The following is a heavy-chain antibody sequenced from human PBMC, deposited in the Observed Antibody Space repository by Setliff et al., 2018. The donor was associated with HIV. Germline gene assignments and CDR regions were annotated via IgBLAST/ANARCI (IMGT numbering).Heavy chain of an antibody. CDR2: IIPIFRTA. CDR3: ARGGPYDSSGYPFDY. V-gene: IGHV1-69*13. J-gene: IGHJ4*02. Sequence: GASVKVSCKASGGNFSRYGISWVRQAPGQGLEWMGGIIPIFRTANYAQKFQGRVTITADESTSTAYMELSRLRSEDTAVYYCARGGPYDSSGYPFDYWGQGTLVTVSS. CDR1: GGNFSRYG. D-gene: IGHD3-22*01.